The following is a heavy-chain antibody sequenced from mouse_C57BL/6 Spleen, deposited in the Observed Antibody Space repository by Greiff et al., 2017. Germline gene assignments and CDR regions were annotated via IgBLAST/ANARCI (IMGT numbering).Heavy chain of an antibody. J-gene: IGHJ4*01. D-gene: IGHD6-1*01. CDR3: ARDGAIYYYAMDY. V-gene: IGHV1-82*01. Sequence: VMLVESGPELVKPGASVKISCKASGYAFSSSWMNWVKQRPGKGLEWIGRIYPGDGDTNYNGKFKGKATLTADKSSSTAYMQLSSLTSEDSAVYFCARDGAIYYYAMDYWGQGTSVTVSS. CDR1: GYAFSSSW. CDR2: IYPGDGDT.